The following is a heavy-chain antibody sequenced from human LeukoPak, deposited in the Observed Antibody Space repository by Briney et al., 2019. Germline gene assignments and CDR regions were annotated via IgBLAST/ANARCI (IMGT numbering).Heavy chain of an antibody. CDR1: GFTFRNYG. D-gene: IGHD3-3*01. J-gene: IGHJ4*02. CDR3: APDLGGAAWSLDY. CDR2: VSDSGSSA. Sequence: GGSLRLSCAASGFTFRNYGMSWVRQAPGKGLEWVSVVSDSGSSAYYADSVKGRFTISRDNSKNTLYLQMNSLRGEDTAVYYCAPDLGGAAWSLDYWGQGTLVTVSS. V-gene: IGHV3-23*01.